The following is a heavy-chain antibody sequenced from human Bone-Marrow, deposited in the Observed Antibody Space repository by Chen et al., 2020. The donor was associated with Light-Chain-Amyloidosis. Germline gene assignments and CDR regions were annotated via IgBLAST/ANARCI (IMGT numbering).Heavy chain of an antibody. CDR3: ATHFDLGDAFDI. V-gene: IGHV4-39*01. Sequence: QLQLQESGPGLVKPSETLSLTCTVSGGSISSSSYYWGWIRQPPGKGLEWIGSIYYSGSTYYNPSLKSRVTISVDTSKNQFSLKLSSVTAADTAVYYCATHFDLGDAFDIWGQGIMVTVSS. J-gene: IGHJ3*02. D-gene: IGHD3-9*01. CDR2: IYYSGST. CDR1: GGSISSSSYY.